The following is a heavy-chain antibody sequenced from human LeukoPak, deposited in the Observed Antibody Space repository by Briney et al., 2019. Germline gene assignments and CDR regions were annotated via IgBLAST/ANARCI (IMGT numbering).Heavy chain of an antibody. Sequence: GGSLRLSCTASGFTFRKYGMHWARQAPGKGLVWVSGLVMSGCTANYADSVKGRFTISRDNSKNTLYLQMNSLRAEDTAVYYCTKPLARYDSSGYYPGYFDSWGQGTLVTVSS. V-gene: IGHV3-23*01. CDR1: GFTFRKYG. J-gene: IGHJ4*02. CDR3: TKPLARYDSSGYYPGYFDS. D-gene: IGHD3-22*01. CDR2: LVMSGCTA.